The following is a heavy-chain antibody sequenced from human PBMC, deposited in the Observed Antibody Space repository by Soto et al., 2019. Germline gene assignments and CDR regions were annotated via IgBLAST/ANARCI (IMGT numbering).Heavy chain of an antibody. CDR1: GGTFSSYA. D-gene: IGHD6-13*01. Sequence: GASVKVSCKASGGTFSSYAISWVRQAPGQGLEWMGGIIPIFGTANYAQKFQGRVTITADKSTSTAYMELSSLRSEDTAVYYCARDRSSWYYFDYWGQGTLVTVPQ. CDR2: IIPIFGTA. J-gene: IGHJ4*02. V-gene: IGHV1-69*06. CDR3: ARDRSSWYYFDY.